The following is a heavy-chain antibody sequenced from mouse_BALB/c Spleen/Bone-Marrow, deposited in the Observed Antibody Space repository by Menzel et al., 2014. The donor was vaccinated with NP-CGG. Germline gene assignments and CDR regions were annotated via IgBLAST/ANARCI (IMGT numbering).Heavy chain of an antibody. CDR2: INPDSYTI. D-gene: IGHD2-3*01. CDR1: GFDFSGFW. Sequence: EVMLVESGGGLVQPGGSLKLSCAASGFDFSGFWMGWVRQAPGKGLEWIGEINPDSYTINYTPSLKDRFIISRDNAKNTLYLQTNKVRSEDSALYYCARLGYYGGFDYWGQGTLVTVSA. CDR3: ARLGYYGGFDY. J-gene: IGHJ3*01. V-gene: IGHV4-1*02.